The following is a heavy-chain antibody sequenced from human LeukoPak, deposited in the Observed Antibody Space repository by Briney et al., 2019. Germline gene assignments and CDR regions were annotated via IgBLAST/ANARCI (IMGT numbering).Heavy chain of an antibody. D-gene: IGHD2-2*01. CDR3: ARGTGYCSSTSCYPSGHYYGMDV. J-gene: IGHJ6*02. Sequence: ASVKVSCKASGYTFTSYDTNWVRQATGQGLEWMGWMNPNSGNTGYAQKFQGRVTMTRNTSISTAYMELSSLRSEDTAVYYCARGTGYCSSTSCYPSGHYYGMDVWGQGTTVTVSS. CDR2: MNPNSGNT. CDR1: GYTFTSYD. V-gene: IGHV1-8*01.